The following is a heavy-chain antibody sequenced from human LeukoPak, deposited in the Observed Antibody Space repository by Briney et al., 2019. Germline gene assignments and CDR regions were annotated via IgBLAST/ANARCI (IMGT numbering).Heavy chain of an antibody. D-gene: IGHD6-19*01. CDR2: ISWNSGSI. Sequence: GGSLRLSCAASGFTFDDYAIHWVRHAPGKGLEWVSGISWNSGSIGYADSVKGRFTISRDNAKNSLYLQMNSLRAEDTALYYCAKDNSRVGGHYYHYMDVWGKGTTVTVSS. J-gene: IGHJ6*03. V-gene: IGHV3-9*01. CDR1: GFTFDDYA. CDR3: AKDNSRVGGHYYHYMDV.